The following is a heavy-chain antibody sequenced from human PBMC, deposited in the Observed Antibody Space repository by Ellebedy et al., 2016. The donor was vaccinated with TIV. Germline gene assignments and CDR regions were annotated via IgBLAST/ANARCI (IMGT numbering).Heavy chain of an antibody. CDR3: ARGGVATSSSYYYYYGMDV. J-gene: IGHJ6*02. D-gene: IGHD5-24*01. CDR2: IIPIFGTA. CDR1: GGTFSSYA. V-gene: IGHV1-69*13. Sequence: SVKVSXXASGGTFSSYAISWVRQAPGQGLEWMGGIIPIFGTANYAQKFQGRVTITADESTSTAYMELSSLRSEDTAVYYCARGGVATSSSYYYYYGMDVWGQGTTVTVSS.